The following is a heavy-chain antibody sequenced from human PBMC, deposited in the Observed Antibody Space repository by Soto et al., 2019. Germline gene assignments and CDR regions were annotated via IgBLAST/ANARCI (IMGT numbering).Heavy chain of an antibody. D-gene: IGHD3-10*01. J-gene: IGHJ4*02. CDR3: VTRRGVANDDFFD. V-gene: IGHV3-64D*06. CDR2: MSSGGGRI. Sequence: HPAGSLRLSCSASGFSFSSFSMHWVRQPPGKGLEYVSHMSSGGGRIYYADSVKGRFTISRDNSKNKLSLQMSSLRPDDSAVYYCVTRRGVANDDFFDWGQGTQVNVSS. CDR1: GFSFSSFS.